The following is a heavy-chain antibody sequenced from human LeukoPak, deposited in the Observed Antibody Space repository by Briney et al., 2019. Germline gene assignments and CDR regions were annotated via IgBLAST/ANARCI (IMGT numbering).Heavy chain of an antibody. Sequence: GGSLRLSCAASGFTLSSYAVSCVRQAPGKGLVWVSRIKSDGSSTTYADFVKGRFTISRDNAKNTLYLQMNSLRAEDTAVYYCASVPDACSGGRCYSRFDYWGHGTLVTVSS. CDR3: ASVPDACSGGRCYSRFDY. D-gene: IGHD2-15*01. V-gene: IGHV3-74*01. CDR2: IKSDGSST. J-gene: IGHJ4*01. CDR1: GFTLSSYA.